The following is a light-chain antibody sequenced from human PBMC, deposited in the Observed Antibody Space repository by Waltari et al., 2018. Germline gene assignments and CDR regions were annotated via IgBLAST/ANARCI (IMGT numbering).Light chain of an antibody. CDR2: EDT. CDR1: ELPRKY. J-gene: IGLJ1*01. CDR3: YSSDSTGLRV. V-gene: IGLV3-10*01. Sequence: SYELTQTPSVSVSPGQTARITCSGHELPRKYAYWFQQKSGQAPRLVLYEDTKRPSGIPERFAGSSSGTGATLTITGAQVDDEADYYCYSSDSTGLRVFGGGTTVVVL.